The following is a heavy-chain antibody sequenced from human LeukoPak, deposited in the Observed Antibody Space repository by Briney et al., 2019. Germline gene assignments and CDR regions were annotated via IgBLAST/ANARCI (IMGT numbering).Heavy chain of an antibody. CDR2: MYHSGST. CDR1: GGSISNDKW. D-gene: IGHD6-13*01. V-gene: IGHV4-4*02. Sequence: SETLSLTCAVSGGSISNDKWWSWVRQSPVKGLEWIGEMYHSGSTNYDPSLKSRVTISVDKSNNQFSLKLISVTAADTAMYYCATGTSWYYYYWGQGTLVTVSS. CDR3: ATGTSWYYYY. J-gene: IGHJ4*02.